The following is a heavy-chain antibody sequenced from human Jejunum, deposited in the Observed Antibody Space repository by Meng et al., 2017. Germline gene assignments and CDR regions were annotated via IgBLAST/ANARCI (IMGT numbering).Heavy chain of an antibody. Sequence: SETLSLTCTVSGGSISGYFWTWVWQPAGKGLEWIGRISASGNTNHNPSLKSRVTMSVDTSKNHFSLRVTSVTAADTAVYYCARDDTVSGGNNWFDPWGQGTLVTVSS. CDR2: ISASGNT. CDR1: GGSISGYF. V-gene: IGHV4-4*07. J-gene: IGHJ5*02. D-gene: IGHD4-23*01. CDR3: ARDDTVSGGNNWFDP.